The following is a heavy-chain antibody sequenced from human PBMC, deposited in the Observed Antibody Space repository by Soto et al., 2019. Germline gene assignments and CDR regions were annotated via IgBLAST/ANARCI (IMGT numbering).Heavy chain of an antibody. Sequence: PSETLSLTCTVSGGSITGGSISSSTYYWGWMRQPPGKGLEWIASFFIGGNTYYNPSLKSRVTTSVDTSKNQFSLKLTSVTAADTAVYYCARGAFPGNYYIWSLDYWGQGTLVTVSS. J-gene: IGHJ4*02. V-gene: IGHV4-39*07. CDR2: FFIGGNT. D-gene: IGHD3-10*01. CDR1: GGSITGGSISSSTYY. CDR3: ARGAFPGNYYIWSLDY.